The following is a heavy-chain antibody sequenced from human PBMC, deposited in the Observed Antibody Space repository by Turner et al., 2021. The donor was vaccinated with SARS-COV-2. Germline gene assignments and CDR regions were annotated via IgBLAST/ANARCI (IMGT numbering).Heavy chain of an antibody. CDR3: AKRYCSGGSCSNFDY. CDR1: GGSISSSNW. Sequence: QVQLQESGPGLVKPSGTLSLTCAVSGGSISSSNWWSWVRQPPGKGLEWIGEIYHSGSTNYNPSHKSRVTISVDKSKNQFSLNLSSVTAADTAVYYCAKRYCSGGSCSNFDYWGQGTLVTVSS. D-gene: IGHD2-15*01. CDR2: IYHSGST. J-gene: IGHJ4*02. V-gene: IGHV4-4*02.